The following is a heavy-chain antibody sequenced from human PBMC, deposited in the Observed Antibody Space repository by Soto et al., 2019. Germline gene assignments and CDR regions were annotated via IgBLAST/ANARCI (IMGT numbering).Heavy chain of an antibody. CDR2: ISYDGSNK. D-gene: IGHD4-17*01. CDR3: AKEGTYGDYAEYYFDY. CDR1: GFTFSSYG. V-gene: IGHV3-30*18. Sequence: GGSLRLSCAASGFTFSSYGMHWARQAPGKGLEWVAVISYDGSNKYYADSVKGRFTISRDNSKNTLYLQMNSLRAEDTAVYYCAKEGTYGDYAEYYFDYWGQGTLVTVSS. J-gene: IGHJ4*02.